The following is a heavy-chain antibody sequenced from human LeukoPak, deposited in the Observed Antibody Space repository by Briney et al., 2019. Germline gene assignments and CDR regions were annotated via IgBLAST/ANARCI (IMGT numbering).Heavy chain of an antibody. Sequence: PGGSLRLSCAASGFTFSSYAMTWVRQAPGKGLEWVSAIGGSGGSTDYADSVKGRFTISRDNSKNTLYLQMNSLRAEDTAVYYCARSTSSEYDIYHFDYWGQGTLVTVSS. V-gene: IGHV3-23*01. CDR2: IGGSGGST. CDR3: ARSTSSEYDIYHFDY. J-gene: IGHJ4*02. D-gene: IGHD3-9*01. CDR1: GFTFSSYA.